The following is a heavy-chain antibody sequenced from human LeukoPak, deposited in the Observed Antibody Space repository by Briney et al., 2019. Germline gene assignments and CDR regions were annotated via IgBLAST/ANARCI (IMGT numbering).Heavy chain of an antibody. V-gene: IGHV4-31*03. J-gene: IGHJ4*02. CDR3: ASSIVGATPFIGN. CDR2: IYYSGST. D-gene: IGHD1-26*01. Sequence: SETLSLTCTASGGSISSGGYYWSWIRQHPGKGLEWIGYIYYSGSTYYNPSLKSRVTISVDTSKNQFSLKLSSVTAADTAVYYCASSIVGATPFIGNWGQGTLVTVSS. CDR1: GGSISSGGYY.